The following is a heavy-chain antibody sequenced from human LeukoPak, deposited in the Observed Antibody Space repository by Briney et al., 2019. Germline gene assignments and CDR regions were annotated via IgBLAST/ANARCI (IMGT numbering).Heavy chain of an antibody. V-gene: IGHV4-34*01. CDR3: ARAFLIAAAGNYGMDV. CDR1: GGSFSGYY. CDR2: INRSGST. J-gene: IGHJ6*02. D-gene: IGHD6-13*01. Sequence: SETLSLTCAVYGGSFSGYYWSWIRQPPGKGLEWIGEINRSGSTNYNPSLKSRVTISVDTSKNQFSLKLSSVTAADTAVYYCARAFLIAAAGNYGMDVWGQGTTVTVSS.